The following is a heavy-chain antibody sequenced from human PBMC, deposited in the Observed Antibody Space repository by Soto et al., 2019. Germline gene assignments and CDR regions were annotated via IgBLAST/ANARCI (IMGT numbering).Heavy chain of an antibody. CDR3: ARVRINGGDGYFDY. V-gene: IGHV5-51*01. CDR2: IYPDDSDT. J-gene: IGHJ4*02. CDR1: GYRVTSYW. D-gene: IGHD2-21*02. Sequence: PGESLKISCKTAGYRVTSYWIGLVRQMPGKGLEWMGMIYPDDSDTRYSPSFQGQVTISADKSIYTAYLQWNSLKASDSAMYYCARVRINGGDGYFDYWGQGTLVTVS.